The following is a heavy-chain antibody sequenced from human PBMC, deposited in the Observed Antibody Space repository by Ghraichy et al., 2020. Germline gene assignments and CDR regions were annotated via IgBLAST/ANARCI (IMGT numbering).Heavy chain of an antibody. CDR1: GFMFSSYW. V-gene: IGHV3-7*03. Sequence: GESLNISCAASGFMFSSYWMSWVRQAPGKGLEWVANIKQDGSEKYYVDSVKGRFSISRDNAKNSLYLQMNSLRAEDTAVYYCARGRYYYDSSGYYYVDYWGQGTLVTVSS. CDR3: ARGRYYYDSSGYYYVDY. D-gene: IGHD3-22*01. CDR2: IKQDGSEK. J-gene: IGHJ4*02.